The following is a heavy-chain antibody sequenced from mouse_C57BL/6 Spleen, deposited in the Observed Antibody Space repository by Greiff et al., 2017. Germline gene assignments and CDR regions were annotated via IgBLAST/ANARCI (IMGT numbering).Heavy chain of an antibody. CDR2: IRSKSNNYAT. CDR3: VRQEPVSGFDV. V-gene: IGHV10-1*01. J-gene: IGHJ1*03. Sequence: EVKLMESGGGLVQPKGSLKLSCAASGFSFNTYAMNWVRQAPGKGLEWVARIRSKSNNYATYYADSVKDRFTISSDDSESMLYLQMNNLKTEDTAMYYCVRQEPVSGFDVWGTGTTVTVSS. CDR1: GFSFNTYA. D-gene: IGHD3-1*01.